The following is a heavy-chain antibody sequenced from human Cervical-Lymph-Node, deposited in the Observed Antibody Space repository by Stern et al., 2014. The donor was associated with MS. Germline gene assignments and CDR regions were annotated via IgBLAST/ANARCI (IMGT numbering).Heavy chain of an antibody. CDR2: INGDGSST. CDR3: VRDTYDMSFLLGWTGGMDV. CDR1: GFTVSSYW. V-gene: IGHV3-74*03. Sequence: EVQLVESGGGLVQPGGSLRLSWVASGFTVSSYWLHWVRQGPERGLEWVARINGDGSSTTYAASVKGRFTISRDNAKNTLNLQMNSLRGEDTAMYYCVRDTYDMSFLLGWTGGMDVWGQGTTVTVSS. J-gene: IGHJ6*02. D-gene: IGHD3/OR15-3a*01.